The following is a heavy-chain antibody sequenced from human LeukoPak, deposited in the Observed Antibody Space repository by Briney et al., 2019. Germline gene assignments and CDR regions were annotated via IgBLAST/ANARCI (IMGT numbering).Heavy chain of an antibody. CDR3: ARHLWARRGIDY. Sequence: SETLSLTCAVYGGSFSGYYWSWIRQPPGKGLEWIGEINHSGSTNYNPSLKSRVTISVDTSKNQFSLKLSSVTAADTAVYYCARHLWARRGIDYWGQGTLVTVSS. V-gene: IGHV4-34*01. J-gene: IGHJ4*02. CDR2: INHSGST. D-gene: IGHD3-3*02. CDR1: GGSFSGYY.